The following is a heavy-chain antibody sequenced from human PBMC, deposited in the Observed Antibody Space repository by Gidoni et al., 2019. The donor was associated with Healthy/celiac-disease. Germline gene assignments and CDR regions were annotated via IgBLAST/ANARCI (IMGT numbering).Heavy chain of an antibody. CDR2: ISYDGRNK. V-gene: IGHV3-30*18. D-gene: IGHD1-26*01. CDR3: AKDYFLSPAPKRYMDV. Sequence: QVQLVESGGGVVQPGKSLRLSCSASGFTFRSYGLHWVRQAPGKGLEWVAVISYDGRNKYYADSVKGRFTISRDNSKNTLYLQMNSLRAEDTAVYYCAKDYFLSPAPKRYMDVWGQGTTVTVSS. J-gene: IGHJ6*02. CDR1: GFTFRSYG.